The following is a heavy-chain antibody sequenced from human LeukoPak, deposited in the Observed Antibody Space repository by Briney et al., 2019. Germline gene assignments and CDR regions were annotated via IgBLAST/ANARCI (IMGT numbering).Heavy chain of an antibody. Sequence: PSETLSLTCAVYGGSFSGYYWSWIRQPPGKGLEWIGEINHSGSTNYNPSLKSRVTISVDTSKNQFSLKLSSVTAADTAVYYCARVRRLYCGGGSCYSGFDYWGQGTLVTVSS. CDR1: GGSFSGYY. V-gene: IGHV4-34*01. J-gene: IGHJ4*02. D-gene: IGHD2-15*01. CDR2: INHSGST. CDR3: ARVRRLYCGGGSCYSGFDY.